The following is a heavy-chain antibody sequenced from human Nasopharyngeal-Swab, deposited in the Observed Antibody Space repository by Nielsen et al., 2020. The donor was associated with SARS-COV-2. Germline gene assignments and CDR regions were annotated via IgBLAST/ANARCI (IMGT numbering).Heavy chain of an antibody. CDR3: TREPCYDFWSGYYSHYYYYGMDV. CDR2: IRSKAYGGTT. Sequence: WIRQPPGKGLEWVGFIRSKAYGGTTEYAASVKGRFTISRDDSKSIAYLQMNSLKTEDTAVYYCTREPCYDFWSGYYSHYYYYGMDVWGQGTTVTVS. V-gene: IGHV3-49*02. J-gene: IGHJ6*02. D-gene: IGHD3-3*01.